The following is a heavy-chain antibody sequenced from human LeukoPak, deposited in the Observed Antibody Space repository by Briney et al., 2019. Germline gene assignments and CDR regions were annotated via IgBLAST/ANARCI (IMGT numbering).Heavy chain of an antibody. D-gene: IGHD4-17*01. CDR3: ARPQHGDLYAFDI. V-gene: IGHV3-74*01. J-gene: IGHJ3*02. CDR1: GFTFTSYW. CDR2: VDGDGSTT. Sequence: GGSLRLSCGASGFTFTSYWMHWVPQAPGKGLVWVSRVDGDGSTTTCADSGKGRFTISRDNAKNTLYLQMNSLRAEDTAVYYCARPQHGDLYAFDIWGQGTMVTVSS.